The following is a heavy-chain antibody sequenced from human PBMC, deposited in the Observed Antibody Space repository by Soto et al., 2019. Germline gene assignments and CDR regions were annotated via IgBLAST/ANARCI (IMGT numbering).Heavy chain of an antibody. CDR1: GFTFSTYG. Sequence: QVQLVESGGGVVQPGRSLRLSCAASGFTFSTYGMHWVRQAPGKGLEWVAVISYDGSNKYYADSVKGRFTISRDNSKNTMYLQMNSLRAEDTAVYHCAKDREGPLDYWGQGTLVIVSS. D-gene: IGHD3-10*01. CDR3: AKDREGPLDY. CDR2: ISYDGSNK. J-gene: IGHJ4*02. V-gene: IGHV3-30*18.